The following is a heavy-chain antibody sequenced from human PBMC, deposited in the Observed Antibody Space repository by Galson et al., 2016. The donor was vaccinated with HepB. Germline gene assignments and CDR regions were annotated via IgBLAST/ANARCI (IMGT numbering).Heavy chain of an antibody. CDR2: IRQDGFEN. D-gene: IGHD3-3*01. J-gene: IGHJ6*02. Sequence: SLRLSCAASGFTFSMFWVSWVRQAPGKGLEWVANIRQDGFENDYVDSVKGRFTISRDNAKNSVYLQMNSLRAEDTAVYYCAKVNLNYDFWSGYFLVGMDVWGQGTTVTVS. CDR3: AKVNLNYDFWSGYFLVGMDV. CDR1: GFTFSMFW. V-gene: IGHV3-7*01.